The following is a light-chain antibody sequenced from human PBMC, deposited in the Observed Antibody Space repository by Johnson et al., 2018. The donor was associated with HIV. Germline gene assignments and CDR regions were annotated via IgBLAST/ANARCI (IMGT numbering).Light chain of an antibody. CDR2: ENN. CDR3: GTWDSSLGCV. V-gene: IGLV1-51*01. Sequence: QSVLTQPPSVSAAPGQKVTISCSGSSSNIGNNYVSWYQQLPGTAPKLLIYENNKRPSGIPDRFSASESGTSATLGITGLQTGDEADYYCGTWDSSLGCVFGTGTKVTVL. CDR1: SSNIGNNY. J-gene: IGLJ1*01.